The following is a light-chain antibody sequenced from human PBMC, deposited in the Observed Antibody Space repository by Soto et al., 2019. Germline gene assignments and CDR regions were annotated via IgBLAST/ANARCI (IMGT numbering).Light chain of an antibody. CDR1: QTISNY. J-gene: IGKJ1*01. CDR3: QQSYSAPQT. Sequence: DIQMTQSPSSLSASVGDRVTITCRASQTISNYLHWYQQSPGKAPNLLIYLASNLQSGVPSRFSGSGSGTDFTLTIRSLQPEDFATYYGQQSYSAPQTFGQGTKVEIK. V-gene: IGKV1-39*01. CDR2: LAS.